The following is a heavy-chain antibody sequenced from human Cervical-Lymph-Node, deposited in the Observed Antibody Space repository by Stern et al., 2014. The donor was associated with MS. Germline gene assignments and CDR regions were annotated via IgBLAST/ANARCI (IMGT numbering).Heavy chain of an antibody. CDR1: GYTFTSYY. D-gene: IGHD2-2*01. CDR3: ARDFVVVPAAFYYYYYYGMDV. Sequence: VQLVQSAAEVKKPGASVKVSCKASGYTFTSYYMHWVRQAPGQGLEWMGIINPSGGSTSYAQKFQGRVTMTRDTSTSTVYMELSSLRSEDTAVYYCARDFVVVPAAFYYYYYYGMDVWGQGTTVTVSS. J-gene: IGHJ6*02. CDR2: INPSGGST. V-gene: IGHV1-46*01.